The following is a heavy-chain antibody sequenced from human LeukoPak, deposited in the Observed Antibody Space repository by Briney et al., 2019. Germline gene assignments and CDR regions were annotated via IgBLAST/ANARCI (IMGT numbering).Heavy chain of an antibody. V-gene: IGHV1-8*01. CDR1: GYTFTSYD. D-gene: IGHD3-22*01. Sequence: ASVKVSCKASGYTFTSYDINWVRQATGQGLEWMGWMNPNSGNTSYAQKFQGRVTMTRNTSISTAYMELSSLRSEDTAVYYCARGRYYYDSSGYWAFDIWGQGTMVTVSS. CDR2: MNPNSGNT. CDR3: ARGRYYYDSSGYWAFDI. J-gene: IGHJ3*02.